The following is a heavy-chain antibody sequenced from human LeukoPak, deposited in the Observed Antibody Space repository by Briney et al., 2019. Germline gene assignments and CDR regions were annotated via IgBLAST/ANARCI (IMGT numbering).Heavy chain of an antibody. CDR1: GGSISSSSYY. CDR3: ATHPKSCTRGIFITGKACWFDP. V-gene: IGHV4-39*01. Sequence: SETLSLTCTVPGGSISSSSYYWGWIRQPPGKGLEWIGSIYYSGTTSYNPSIKSPVTKSVGTSTHQFSLKLGSMTAALTAVYYCATHPKSCTRGIFITGKACWFDPWGEGTLVTVSS. CDR2: IYYSGTT. D-gene: IGHD3-10*01. J-gene: IGHJ5*02.